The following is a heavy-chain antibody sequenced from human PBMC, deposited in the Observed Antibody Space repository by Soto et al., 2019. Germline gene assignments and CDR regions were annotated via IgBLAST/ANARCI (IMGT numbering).Heavy chain of an antibody. V-gene: IGHV3-30*18. CDR2: ISYDGSNK. D-gene: IGHD6-13*01. Sequence: QVQLVESGGGVVQPGRSLRLSCAASGFTFSSYGMHWVRKAPGKGLEWVAVISYDGSNKYYADSVKGRFTISRDNSKNTLYLQMNSLRAEDTAVYYCAKGIAAADYWGQGTLVTVSS. J-gene: IGHJ4*02. CDR1: GFTFSSYG. CDR3: AKGIAAADY.